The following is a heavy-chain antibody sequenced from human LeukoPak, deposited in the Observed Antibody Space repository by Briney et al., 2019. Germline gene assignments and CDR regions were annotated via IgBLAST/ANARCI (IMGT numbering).Heavy chain of an antibody. Sequence: GGSLRLSCAASGFTFSSYSMNWVRQAPGKGLEWVSSISSSSYIYYADSVKGRFTISRDNAKNSLYLQMNSLRAEDTAVYYCARDLSPTIFGVVILDYWGQGTLVTVSS. J-gene: IGHJ4*02. V-gene: IGHV3-21*01. CDR2: ISSSSYI. CDR3: ARDLSPTIFGVVILDY. D-gene: IGHD3-3*01. CDR1: GFTFSSYS.